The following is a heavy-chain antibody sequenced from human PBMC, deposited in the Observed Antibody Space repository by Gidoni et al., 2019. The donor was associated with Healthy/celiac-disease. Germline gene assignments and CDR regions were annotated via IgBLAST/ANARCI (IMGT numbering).Heavy chain of an antibody. D-gene: IGHD3-10*01. Sequence: QVQLQQWGAGLLKPSETLSLTCAVYGGSFSGYYWSWIRQPPGKGLEWIGEINHSGSTNYNPSLKSRVTISVDTSKNQFSLKLSSVTAADTAVYYCARARRYWFGELLWTPDRFDPWGQGTLVTVSS. J-gene: IGHJ5*02. CDR2: INHSGST. CDR1: GGSFSGYY. CDR3: ARARRYWFGELLWTPDRFDP. V-gene: IGHV4-34*01.